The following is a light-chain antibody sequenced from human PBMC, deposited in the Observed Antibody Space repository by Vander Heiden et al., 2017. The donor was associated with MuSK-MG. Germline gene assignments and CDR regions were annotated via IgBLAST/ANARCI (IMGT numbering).Light chain of an antibody. CDR1: NIGSKS. CDR3: QVWDSSSDRNV. CDR2: YDS. V-gene: IGLV3-21*04. J-gene: IGLJ1*01. Sequence: SYVLTQPPSVSVAPGKTARITCGGNNIGSKSVHWYKQKPGQAPVLVIYYDSDRPSGIPERFSGSNSGNTATLTISRVEAGDEADYYCQVWDSSSDRNVFGAGTKVTVL.